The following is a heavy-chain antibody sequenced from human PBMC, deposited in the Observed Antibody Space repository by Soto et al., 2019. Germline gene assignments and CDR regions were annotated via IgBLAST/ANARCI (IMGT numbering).Heavy chain of an antibody. CDR1: GFSLSNARMG. J-gene: IGHJ4*02. CDR3: ARIRRDSSGYYSLSFDY. V-gene: IGHV2-26*01. CDR2: IFSNDEK. Sequence: QVTLKESGPVLVNPTETLTLTCTVSGFSLSNARMGVSWIRQPPGKALEWLAHIFSNDEKSYSTSLKSRLTISKDTSKSQVVLTMTNMDPVDTATYYCARIRRDSSGYYSLSFDYWGQGTLVTVSS. D-gene: IGHD3-22*01.